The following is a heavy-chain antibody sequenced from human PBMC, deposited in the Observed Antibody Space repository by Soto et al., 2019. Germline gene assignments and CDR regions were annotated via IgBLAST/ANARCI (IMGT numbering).Heavy chain of an antibody. Sequence: SETLSLTCTVSGGSISSYYWSWIRQPPGKGLEWIGYIYYSGSTNYNPSLKSRVTISVDTSKNQFSLKLTSVTAADTAVYYCARFRIGNYGSGHFDFWGQGTLVTFSS. CDR3: ARFRIGNYGSGHFDF. CDR1: GGSISSYY. D-gene: IGHD3-10*01. J-gene: IGHJ4*02. CDR2: IYYSGST. V-gene: IGHV4-59*08.